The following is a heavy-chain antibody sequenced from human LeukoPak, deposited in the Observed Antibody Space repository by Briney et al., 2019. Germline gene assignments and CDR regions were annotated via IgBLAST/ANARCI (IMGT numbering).Heavy chain of an antibody. CDR3: ARSGPYYYDRNDAFDI. D-gene: IGHD3-22*01. CDR2: IYPGDSDT. V-gene: IGHV5-51*01. Sequence: GESLKISCEGSGYSFTSYWIGWVRQMPGKGLEWMGIIYPGDSDTRYSPSFQGQVTISADKSISTAYLQWSSLKASDTAMYYRARSGPYYYDRNDAFDIWGQGTMVTVSS. J-gene: IGHJ3*02. CDR1: GYSFTSYW.